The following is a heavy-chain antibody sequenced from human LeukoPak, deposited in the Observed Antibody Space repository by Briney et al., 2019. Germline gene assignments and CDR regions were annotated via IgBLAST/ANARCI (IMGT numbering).Heavy chain of an antibody. J-gene: IGHJ5*02. D-gene: IGHD3-10*01. CDR1: GFTFSSYG. V-gene: IGHV3-30*18. CDR3: AKDFYPFADGKSHNWLDP. Sequence: PGRSLRLSCAASGFTFSSYGMHWVRQAPGKGLEWVAVISYDGSNKYYADSVKGRFTISRDNSKNTLYLQMNSLSAEDTAVYYCAKDFYPFADGKSHNWLDPWGQGTLVTVSS. CDR2: ISYDGSNK.